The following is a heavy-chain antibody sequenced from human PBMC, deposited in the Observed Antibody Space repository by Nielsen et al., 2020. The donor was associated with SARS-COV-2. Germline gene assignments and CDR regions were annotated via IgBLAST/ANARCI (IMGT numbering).Heavy chain of an antibody. CDR1: GFTFRSYG. D-gene: IGHD3-22*01. J-gene: IGHJ6*02. V-gene: IGHV3-30*18. CDR2: ISYDGNTK. Sequence: GGSLRLSCATSGFTFRSYGIHWVRQAPGKGLEWVSVISYDGNTKHYGDAVKGRFTVSRDNAKNTLYLQMNGLRPEDTAVYYCAKDQDYYDLSAPGDVWGQGTTVTVSS. CDR3: AKDQDYYDLSAPGDV.